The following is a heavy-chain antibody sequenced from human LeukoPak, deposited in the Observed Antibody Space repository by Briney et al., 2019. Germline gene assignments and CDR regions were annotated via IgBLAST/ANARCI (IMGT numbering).Heavy chain of an antibody. V-gene: IGHV6-1*01. J-gene: IGHJ5*02. CDR3: AGYSYGVRPS. Sequence: SQTLSLTCVISGDSVSSSSAAWNWIRQSPSRGLEWLGRTYYRSKWHYDYAVSVKSRITINPDTSKNQFSLHLDSVTPEDTAVYYCAGYSYGVRPSWGQGTLVSVSS. CDR1: GDSVSSSSAA. D-gene: IGHD5-18*01. CDR2: TYYRSKWHY.